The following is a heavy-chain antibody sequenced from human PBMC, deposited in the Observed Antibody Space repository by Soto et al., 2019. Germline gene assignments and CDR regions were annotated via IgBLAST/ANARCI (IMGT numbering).Heavy chain of an antibody. CDR1: GGSFSGYY. V-gene: IGHV4-34*01. Sequence: SETLSLTCAVYGGSFSGYYWSWIRQPPGKGLEWIGEINHSGSTNYNPSLKSRVTISVDTSKNQFSLNLSSVTAADTAVYYCVRQPNRPMAGDDWGRGAQVTV. D-gene: IGHD6-19*01. CDR2: INHSGST. CDR3: VRQPNRPMAGDD. J-gene: IGHJ4*02.